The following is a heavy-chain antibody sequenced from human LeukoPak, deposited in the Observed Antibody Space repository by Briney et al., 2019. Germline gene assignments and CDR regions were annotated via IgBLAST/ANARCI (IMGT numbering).Heavy chain of an antibody. V-gene: IGHV3-48*01. CDR3: ARRITASGKHYFDH. CDR1: GFTFSTYS. CDR2: ISSSSSTI. D-gene: IGHD6-25*01. J-gene: IGHJ4*02. Sequence: GGSLRLSCAASGFTFSTYSVNWVRQAPGKGLEWVSYISSSSSTIYYADSVQGRFTISRDNAKNSLYLQMNSLRAEDTAAYYCARRITASGKHYFDHWGQGTLVTVSS.